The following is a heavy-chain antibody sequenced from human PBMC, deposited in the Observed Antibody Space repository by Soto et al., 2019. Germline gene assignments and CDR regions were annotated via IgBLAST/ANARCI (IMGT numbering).Heavy chain of an antibody. V-gene: IGHV3-23*01. CDR3: EKAGGSGSYYAERNYYSDY. Sequence: EVQLLESGGGLVQPGGSLRLSCAASGFTFNRYAMSWVRQAPGKGLEWVSTISGSGGSTYYADSVQGRFSISRDNSKNTLSLQVNSLRAEDTAIYYCEKAGGSGSYYAERNYYSDYWGQGTLVTVSS. CDR1: GFTFNRYA. CDR2: ISGSGGST. D-gene: IGHD3-10*01. J-gene: IGHJ4*02.